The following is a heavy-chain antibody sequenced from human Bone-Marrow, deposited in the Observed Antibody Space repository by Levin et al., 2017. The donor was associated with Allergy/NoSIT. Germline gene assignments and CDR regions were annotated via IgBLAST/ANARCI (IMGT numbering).Heavy chain of an antibody. CDR1: GYTFTSYG. CDR3: ARDPHCSSTSCYVFGLPLGYYDDYMDV. CDR2: ISAYNGNT. J-gene: IGHJ6*03. Sequence: ASVKVSCKASGYTFTSYGISWVRQAPGQGLEWMGLISAYNGNTNYAQKLQGRVTMTTDTSTSTAYMERRSLRSDDTAVYYCARDPHCSSTSCYVFGLPLGYYDDYMDVWGKGTTVTVSS. V-gene: IGHV1-18*01. D-gene: IGHD2-2*01.